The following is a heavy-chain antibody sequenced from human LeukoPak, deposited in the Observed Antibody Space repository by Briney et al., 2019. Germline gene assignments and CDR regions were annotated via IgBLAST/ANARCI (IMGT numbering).Heavy chain of an antibody. Sequence: SVKVSCKASGYTFTSYGISWVRQAPGQGLEWMGGIIPIFGTANYAQKFQGRVTITADESTSTAYMELSSLRSEDTAVYYCARPARIVATTYFDYWGQGTLVTVSS. J-gene: IGHJ4*02. CDR2: IIPIFGTA. CDR1: GYTFTSYG. D-gene: IGHD5-12*01. V-gene: IGHV1-69*13. CDR3: ARPARIVATTYFDY.